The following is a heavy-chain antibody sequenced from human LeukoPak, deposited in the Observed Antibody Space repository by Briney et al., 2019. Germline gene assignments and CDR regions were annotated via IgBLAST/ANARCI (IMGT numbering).Heavy chain of an antibody. CDR3: ARDLVRPSCATDRCYTLAF. J-gene: IGHJ4*02. CDR2: ISPYNGDG. D-gene: IGHD2-15*01. V-gene: IGHV1-18*01. CDR1: GYSFANYG. Sequence: ASVKVSCKTFGYSFANYGISWVRQAPGQGLEWMAWISPYNGDGIAAQRFQGRLSMTTDPSTSTAYMELRSLRSDDTAVYYCARDLVRPSCATDRCYTLAFWGQGTQITASS.